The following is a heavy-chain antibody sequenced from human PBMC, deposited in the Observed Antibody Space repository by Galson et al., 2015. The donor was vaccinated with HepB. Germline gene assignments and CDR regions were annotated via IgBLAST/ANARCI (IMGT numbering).Heavy chain of an antibody. CDR3: AREPEYYYDSSGYSSNFGPDAFDI. D-gene: IGHD3-22*01. CDR2: ISAYNGNT. J-gene: IGHJ3*02. V-gene: IGHV1-18*01. Sequence: SVKVSCKASGYTFTSYGISWVRQAPGQGLEWMGWISAYNGNTNYAQKLQGRVTMTTDTSTSTAYMELRSLRSDDTAVYYCAREPEYYYDSSGYSSNFGPDAFDIWGQGTMVTVSS. CDR1: GYTFTSYG.